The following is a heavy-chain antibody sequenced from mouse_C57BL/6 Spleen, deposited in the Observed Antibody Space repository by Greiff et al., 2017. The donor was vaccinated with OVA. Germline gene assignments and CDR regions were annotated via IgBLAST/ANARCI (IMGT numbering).Heavy chain of an antibody. Sequence: EVHLVESGEGLVKPGGSLKLSCAASGFTFSSYAMSWVRQTPEKRLEWVAYISSGGDYIYYADTVKGRFTISRDTARNTLYLQMSRLKSEDTAMYYCTRAGGSGWFAYWGQGTLVTVSA. CDR3: TRAGGSGWFAY. V-gene: IGHV5-9-1*02. J-gene: IGHJ3*01. CDR1: GFTFSSYA. CDR2: ISSGGDYI.